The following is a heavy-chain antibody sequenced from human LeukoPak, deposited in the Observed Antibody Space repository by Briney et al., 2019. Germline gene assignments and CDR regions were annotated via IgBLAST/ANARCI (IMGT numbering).Heavy chain of an antibody. CDR3: TKAHCSTTSCQSYYYGMDV. D-gene: IGHD2-2*01. CDR2: IKPIGGST. Sequence: ASVKLSGSASGYTFTSYYMHWVRQSPGQRLEWMGIIKPIGGSTSYAQKFPGRVTMTRDTSTSTVYRELSSLRSEDTAVQHCTKAHCSTTSCQSYYYGMDVWGQGTTVSVSS. V-gene: IGHV1-46*01. CDR1: GYTFTSYY. J-gene: IGHJ6*02.